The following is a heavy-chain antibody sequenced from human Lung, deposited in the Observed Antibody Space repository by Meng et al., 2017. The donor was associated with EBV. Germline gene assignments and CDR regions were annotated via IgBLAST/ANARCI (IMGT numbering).Heavy chain of an antibody. CDR2: FVNNVDT. J-gene: IGHJ4*02. D-gene: IGHD3-10*01. Sequence: QVELVQSGAEGKKPGAPVRVSCEASGYTFASYGISWLRQAPGQGLEWMGWFVNNVDTYSAQKFQGRVTMTTDTHTSTAFMELRSLRSDDTAVYYCARGTPGRSYSDYWGQGTLVTVSS. CDR3: ARGTPGRSYSDY. CDR1: GYTFASYG. V-gene: IGHV1-18*01.